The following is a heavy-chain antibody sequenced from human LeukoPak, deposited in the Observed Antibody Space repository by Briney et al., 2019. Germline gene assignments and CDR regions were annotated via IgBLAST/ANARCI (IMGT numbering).Heavy chain of an antibody. J-gene: IGHJ5*02. V-gene: IGHV1-2*02. CDR2: INPNSGGT. CDR3: ARVMNDYVWGSYRPNWFDP. CDR1: GYTFTDYY. D-gene: IGHD3-16*02. Sequence: ASVKVSCKASGYTFTDYYMHWVRQAPGQGLEWMGWINPNSGGTNYAQKFQGRVTMTRDTSISTAYVELSRLRSDDTAVYYCARVMNDYVWGSYRPNWFDPWGQGTLVTVSS.